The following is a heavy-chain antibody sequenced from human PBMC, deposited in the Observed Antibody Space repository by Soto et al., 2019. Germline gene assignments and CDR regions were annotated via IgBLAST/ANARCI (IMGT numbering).Heavy chain of an antibody. J-gene: IGHJ5*02. V-gene: IGHV3-30-3*01. D-gene: IGHD2-21*01. CDR2: ISYDGSNK. CDR1: GFTFSSYA. Sequence: QVQLVESGGGVVQPGRSPRLSCAASGFTFSSYAMHWVRQAPGKGLEWVAVISYDGSNKYYADSVKGRFTISRDNSKKHAYSTMDSLGGEETGLYYCARKKSPYSRCLLQRPLYHWGQGTLVTVSS. CDR3: ARKKSPYSRCLLQRPLYH.